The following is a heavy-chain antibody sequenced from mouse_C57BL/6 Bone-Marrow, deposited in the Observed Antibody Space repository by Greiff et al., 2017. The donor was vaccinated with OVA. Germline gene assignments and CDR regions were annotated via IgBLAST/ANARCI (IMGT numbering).Heavy chain of an antibody. CDR1: GYAFSSSW. J-gene: IGHJ1*03. CDR3: ARAYGSSPRWSFEV. V-gene: IGHV1-82*01. Sequence: VQLQESGPELVKPGASVKLSCKASGYAFSSSWMNWVKQRPGQGLEWIGRIDPGDGDTNYNGKFKGKATLTAAKSSSTAYMQLSSLTAEDSAVYYAARAYGSSPRWSFEVWGTGTTVTVAS. D-gene: IGHD1-1*01. CDR2: IDPGDGDT.